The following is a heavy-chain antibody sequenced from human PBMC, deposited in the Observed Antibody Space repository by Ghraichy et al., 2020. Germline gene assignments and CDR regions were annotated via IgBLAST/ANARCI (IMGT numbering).Heavy chain of an antibody. V-gene: IGHV3-23*01. J-gene: IGHJ3*02. CDR1: GFTFTNYA. D-gene: IGHD6-19*01. Sequence: GVLRLSCAASGFTFTNYAMTWVRQAPGKGLEWVSSISGSGSTTYYADSVKGRFTISRDNSKNTMFLQMNSLRAEDTALYYCARYHSGWTQYTFDIWGQGTMVTVSS. CDR2: ISGSGSTT. CDR3: ARYHSGWTQYTFDI.